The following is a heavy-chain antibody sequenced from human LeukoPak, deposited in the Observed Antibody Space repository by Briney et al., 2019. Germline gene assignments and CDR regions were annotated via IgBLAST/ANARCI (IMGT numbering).Heavy chain of an antibody. CDR2: IKKDGSEH. V-gene: IGHV3-7*01. CDR1: GFTFSSYW. CDR3: ARLLMGAFDI. J-gene: IGHJ3*02. Sequence: GGSLRLSCAAYGFTFSSYWMRWVRQAPGKGLEWVANIKKDGSEHIYVDSVKGRFSISRDNAKNSLYLQMNSLRAEDTAVYYCARLLMGAFDIWGQGTMVTVSS. D-gene: IGHD2-15*01.